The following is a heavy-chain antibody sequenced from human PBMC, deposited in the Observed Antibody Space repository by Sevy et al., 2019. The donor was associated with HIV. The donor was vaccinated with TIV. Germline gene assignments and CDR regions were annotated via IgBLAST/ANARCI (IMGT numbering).Heavy chain of an antibody. CDR3: ASGYYGSGSYYNQYYVDV. D-gene: IGHD3-10*01. J-gene: IGHJ6*03. CDR2: INSDGSST. V-gene: IGHV3-74*01. CDR1: GFTFSSYW. Sequence: GGSLRLSCAASGFTFSSYWMHWVRQAPGKGLVWVSRINSDGSSTSYADSVKGRFTISRDNAKNTLYLQMNSLRAEDTAVYYCASGYYGSGSYYNQYYVDVWGKGTTVTVSS.